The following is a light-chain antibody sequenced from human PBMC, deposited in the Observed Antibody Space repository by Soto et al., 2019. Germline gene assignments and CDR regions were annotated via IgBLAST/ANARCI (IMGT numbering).Light chain of an antibody. Sequence: QSVLTQPDSVSGSPGQSITISCTGTSSDVGGYNYVSWYQQHPGKAPKLMIYEGSKRPSGVSNRFSGSKSGNTASLTISGLQAEDEAEYYCSSYTSSSTWVFGGGTKLTVL. CDR2: EGS. CDR3: SSYTSSSTWV. V-gene: IGLV2-14*01. J-gene: IGLJ3*02. CDR1: SSDVGGYNY.